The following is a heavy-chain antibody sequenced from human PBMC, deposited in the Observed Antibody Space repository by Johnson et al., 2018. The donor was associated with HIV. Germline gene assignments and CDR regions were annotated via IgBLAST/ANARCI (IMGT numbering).Heavy chain of an antibody. V-gene: IGHV3-20*04. J-gene: IGHJ3*02. CDR1: GFTFDDYG. Sequence: VQLVESGGCVVRPGGSLRLSCAASGFTFDDYGMSWVRQAPGKGLEWVSGINWNGGSTGYADSVKGRFTISRDNSKNTLYLQMNSLRAEDTALYYCARGGRGFQNSHDPLDIWGQGTMVTVSS. CDR2: INWNGGST. D-gene: IGHD1/OR15-1a*01. CDR3: ARGGRGFQNSHDPLDI.